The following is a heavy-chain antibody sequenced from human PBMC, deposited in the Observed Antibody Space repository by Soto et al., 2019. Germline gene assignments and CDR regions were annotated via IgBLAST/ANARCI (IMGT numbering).Heavy chain of an antibody. CDR1: GYTCTSYY. CDR2: INAGNGNT. Sequence: AAVKVSCKASGYTCTSYYMHWVRQAPGQRPEWMGWINAGNGNTKYSEKFQGRITIARDTFASTVYLEVYSLRSEDTAVYFCERSRRYNDVLTPFDYWGKGILVTVSS. CDR3: ERSRRYNDVLTPFDY. D-gene: IGHD3-9*01. J-gene: IGHJ4*02. V-gene: IGHV1-3*01.